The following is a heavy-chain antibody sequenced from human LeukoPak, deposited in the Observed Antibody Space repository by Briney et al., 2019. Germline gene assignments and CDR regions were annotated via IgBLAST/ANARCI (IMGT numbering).Heavy chain of an antibody. CDR3: ASQLWSGYYYYYMGV. CDR1: GGSLSSYY. Sequence: SETLSLTCTVSGGSLSSYYWSWIRQPAGKGLEWIGRIYTSGSTNYNPSLKSRVTISVDKSKNQFSLKLSSVTAADTAVYYCASQLWSGYYYYYMGVWGQGTTVTVSS. CDR2: IYTSGST. D-gene: IGHD3-3*01. V-gene: IGHV4-4*07. J-gene: IGHJ6*03.